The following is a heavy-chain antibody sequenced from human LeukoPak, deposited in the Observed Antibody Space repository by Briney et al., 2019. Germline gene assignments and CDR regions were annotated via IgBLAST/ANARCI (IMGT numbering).Heavy chain of an antibody. CDR1: GGSISSYY. V-gene: IGHV4-59*12. Sequence: SEILSLTCTVSGGSISSYYWSWLRQPPGKGLEWLGYIYYSGSTNSNPSLKSRVTISVDTSKNQFSLKLSSVTAADTAVYYCAKDRQSAYYGSGSYYKIPLDYWGQGTRVTVSS. D-gene: IGHD3-10*01. CDR3: AKDRQSAYYGSGSYYKIPLDY. CDR2: IYYSGST. J-gene: IGHJ4*02.